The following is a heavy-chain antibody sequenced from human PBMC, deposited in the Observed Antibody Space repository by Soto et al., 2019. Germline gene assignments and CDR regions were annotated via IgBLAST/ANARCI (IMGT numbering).Heavy chain of an antibody. CDR2: INHSGST. CDR3: ARGQRFGELLYSYYYGMDV. V-gene: IGHV4-34*01. CDR1: GGSFSGYY. J-gene: IGHJ6*02. Sequence: ETLSLTCAVYGGSFSGYYWSWIRQPPGKGLEWIGEINHSGSTNYNPSLKSRVTISVDTSKNQFSLKLSSVTAADTAVYYCARGQRFGELLYSYYYGMDVWGQGTTVTVSS. D-gene: IGHD3-10*01.